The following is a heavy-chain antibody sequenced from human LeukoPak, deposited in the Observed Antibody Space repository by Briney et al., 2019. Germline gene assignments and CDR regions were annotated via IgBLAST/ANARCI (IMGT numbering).Heavy chain of an antibody. CDR1: GFTFSTYS. V-gene: IGHV3-48*02. Sequence: GGSLRLSCAASGFTFSTYSMDWVRQAPGKGLEWVSSISSSSSTIYYADSVEGRFTISRDNAKNSLYLQTNSLRDEDTAVYYCARSPGFGDYPPYCYAMDVWGQGTTVTVSS. D-gene: IGHD3-10*01. J-gene: IGHJ6*02. CDR3: ARSPGFGDYPPYCYAMDV. CDR2: ISSSSSTI.